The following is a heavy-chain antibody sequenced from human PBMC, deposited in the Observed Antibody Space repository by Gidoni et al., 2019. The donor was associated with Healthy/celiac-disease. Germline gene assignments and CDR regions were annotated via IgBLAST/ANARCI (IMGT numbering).Heavy chain of an antibody. CDR2: IKQDGSEK. CDR3: ARDSGEYYYGSGSPSLDY. Sequence: EVQLVESGGGLVQPGGSLRLSCAASGFTFSSYWMSWVRQAPGKGLEWVANIKQDGSEKYYVDSVKGRFTISRDNAKNSLYLQMNSLRAEDTAVYYCARDSGEYYYGSGSPSLDYWGQGTLVTVSS. J-gene: IGHJ4*02. V-gene: IGHV3-7*04. D-gene: IGHD3-10*01. CDR1: GFTFSSYW.